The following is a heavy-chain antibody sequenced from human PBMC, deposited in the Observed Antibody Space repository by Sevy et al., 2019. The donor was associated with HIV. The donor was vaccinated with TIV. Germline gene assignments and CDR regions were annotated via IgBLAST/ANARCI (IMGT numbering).Heavy chain of an antibody. CDR3: ARAGLTARGYYFDY. CDR2: ISTSSSTI. Sequence: GSLRLPCAASGFTFSSYSMNWVRQAPGKRLEWVSYISTSSSTIYYADSVKGRFTISRDNAKNSLYLQMNSLRAEDTAVYYCARAGLTARGYYFDYSGQRTLVTVSS. D-gene: IGHD2-21*02. CDR1: GFTFSSYS. J-gene: IGHJ4*02. V-gene: IGHV3-48*01.